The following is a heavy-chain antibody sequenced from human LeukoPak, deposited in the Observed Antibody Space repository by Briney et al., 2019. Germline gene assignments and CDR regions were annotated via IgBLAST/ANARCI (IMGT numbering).Heavy chain of an antibody. CDR3: ARGPAVARYFDY. V-gene: IGHV1-8*01. CDR2: MNPNSGNT. J-gene: IGHJ4*02. D-gene: IGHD6-19*01. Sequence: AASVKVSCKASGYTFTSYDINWVRQATGQGLEWMGWMNPNSGNTGYAQKFQGRVTMTRNTSISTAYMELSSLRSEDTAVYYCARGPAVARYFDYWGQGTLVTVSS. CDR1: GYTFTSYD.